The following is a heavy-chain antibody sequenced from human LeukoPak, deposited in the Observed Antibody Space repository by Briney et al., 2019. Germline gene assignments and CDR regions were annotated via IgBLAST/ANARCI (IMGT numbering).Heavy chain of an antibody. V-gene: IGHV3-33*01. Sequence: RPGGSLRLSCAASGFTFSSYGMHWVRQAPGKGLEWVAVIWYDGSNKYYADSVKGRFTISRDNSKNTLYLQMNSLRAEGTAVYYCARDYGIAAAAYGYFDYWGQGTLVTVSS. J-gene: IGHJ4*02. D-gene: IGHD6-13*01. CDR1: GFTFSSYG. CDR3: ARDYGIAAAAYGYFDY. CDR2: IWYDGSNK.